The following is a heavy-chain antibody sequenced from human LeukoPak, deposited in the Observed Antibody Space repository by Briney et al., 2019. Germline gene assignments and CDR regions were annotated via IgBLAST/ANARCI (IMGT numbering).Heavy chain of an antibody. V-gene: IGHV3-23*01. CDR3: AKGVSKYDFDY. CDR1: GFTLSDYA. D-gene: IGHD4-11*01. J-gene: IGHJ4*02. CDR2: ISAGT. Sequence: HPGGSLRLSCAASGFTLSDYALSWVRQAPGKGLEWVSGISAGTYDADSVRGRFTISRDNSKNTVHLQVNSLRAEDTAVYYCAKGVSKYDFDYWGQGTLVTVSS.